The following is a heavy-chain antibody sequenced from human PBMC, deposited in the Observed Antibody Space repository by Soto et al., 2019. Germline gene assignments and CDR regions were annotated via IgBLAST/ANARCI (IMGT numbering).Heavy chain of an antibody. J-gene: IGHJ3*02. Sequence: PVGSLRLSCAASGFSFDSYWMSWVRQAPGKGLEWVANIKQDGSEKYYVASVKGRFTISRDNAKNSLYLQMNSLRAEDTAVYYCARGYNDDAFDIWGRGTMVTDSS. V-gene: IGHV3-7*03. CDR2: IKQDGSEK. CDR1: GFSFDSYW. D-gene: IGHD1-20*01. CDR3: ARGYNDDAFDI.